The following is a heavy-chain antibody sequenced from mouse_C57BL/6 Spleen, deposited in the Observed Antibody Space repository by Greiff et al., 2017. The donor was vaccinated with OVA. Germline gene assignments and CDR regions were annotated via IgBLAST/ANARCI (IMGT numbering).Heavy chain of an antibody. CDR3: ARNYYGGSHWYFDV. CDR2: IDPGGGDT. J-gene: IGHJ1*03. V-gene: IGHV1-82*01. Sequence: QVQLQQSGAELVKPGASVKMSCTASGYTFSSYWMHWVKQRPGQGLEWIGRIDPGGGDTNYNGKFKGTATLTADKSSSTAYMQLSSLTSANSAVYFGARNYYGGSHWYFDVWGTGTTVTVSS. D-gene: IGHD1-1*01. CDR1: GYTFSSYW.